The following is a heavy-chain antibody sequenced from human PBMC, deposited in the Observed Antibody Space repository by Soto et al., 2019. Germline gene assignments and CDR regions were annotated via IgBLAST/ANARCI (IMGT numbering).Heavy chain of an antibody. CDR1: GFTFSSYA. J-gene: IGHJ4*02. Sequence: EVQLLESGGGLVQPGGSLRLSCAASGFTFSSYAMSWVRQAPGKGLEWVSVISGSGGSTYYADSVKGRFTISRDNSKNTLYLQTNSLRAEDTAVHYCAKRGSGSQFDYWGQGTLVTVSS. V-gene: IGHV3-23*01. CDR3: AKRGSGSQFDY. D-gene: IGHD1-26*01. CDR2: ISGSGGST.